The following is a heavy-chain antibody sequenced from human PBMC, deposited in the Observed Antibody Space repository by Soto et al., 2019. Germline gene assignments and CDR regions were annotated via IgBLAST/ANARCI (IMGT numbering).Heavy chain of an antibody. Sequence: QVQLVQSGAEVKKPGSSVKVSCKASGGTFSSYTISWVRQAPGQGLEWMGRIIPILGIANYAQKFQGRVTITADKSTSTAYMELSSMRSEDTAVYYCARATSGSYPYYFDYWGQGTLVTVSS. CDR1: GGTFSSYT. D-gene: IGHD1-26*01. CDR2: IIPILGIA. J-gene: IGHJ4*02. V-gene: IGHV1-69*02. CDR3: ARATSGSYPYYFDY.